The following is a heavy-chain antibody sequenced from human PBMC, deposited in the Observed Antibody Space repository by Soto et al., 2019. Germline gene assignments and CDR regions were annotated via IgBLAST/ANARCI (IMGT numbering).Heavy chain of an antibody. CDR2: IIPMFRTP. CDR1: GGTFSNYA. Sequence: QVQLVQSGAEVKKPGSSVKVSCKASGGTFSNYAITWVRQAPGQGLEWMGGIIPMFRTPNYARKFQGRVTITADESTSTAYMELHSLTSEDTAMYYCARDAGRHSYDVTGYYFDYWGQGTLVTVSS. D-gene: IGHD3-9*01. J-gene: IGHJ4*02. V-gene: IGHV1-69*12. CDR3: ARDAGRHSYDVTGYYFDY.